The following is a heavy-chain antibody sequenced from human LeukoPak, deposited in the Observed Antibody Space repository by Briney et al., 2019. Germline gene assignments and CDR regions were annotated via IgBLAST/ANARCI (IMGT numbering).Heavy chain of an antibody. J-gene: IGHJ4*02. V-gene: IGHV4-39*01. CDR2: IYYSGST. CDR1: GGSISSSSYY. CDR3: ARQLGYCSSTSCYADKVDY. Sequence: SETLSLTCTVSGGSISSSSYYWGWIRQPPGQGLEWIGSIYYSGSTYYNPSLKSRVTISVDTSKNQFSLKLSSVTAADTAVYYCARQLGYCSSTSCYADKVDYWGQGTLVTVSS. D-gene: IGHD2-2*01.